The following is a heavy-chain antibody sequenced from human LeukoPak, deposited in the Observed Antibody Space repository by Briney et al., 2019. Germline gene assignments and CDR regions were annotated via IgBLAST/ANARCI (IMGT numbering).Heavy chain of an antibody. D-gene: IGHD2-2*01. CDR3: AREGIVVVPAARHDAFDI. Sequence: ASVKVSCKASGYTFTSYGISWVRQAPGQGLEWMGWISAYNGNTNYAQKLQGRVTMTTDTSTSTAYMELRSLRSDDTAVYYCAREGIVVVPAARHDAFDIWGQRTMVTVSS. J-gene: IGHJ3*02. V-gene: IGHV1-18*01. CDR2: ISAYNGNT. CDR1: GYTFTSYG.